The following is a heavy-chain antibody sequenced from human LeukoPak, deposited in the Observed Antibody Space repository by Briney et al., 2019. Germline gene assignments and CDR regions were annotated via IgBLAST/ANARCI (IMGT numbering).Heavy chain of an antibody. Sequence: GGSLRLSCAASGFTFSNDWMSWVRQAPGKGLEWVGRIKSKTDGGTTDYAAPVKGRFTISRDYSKNTLYLQMNSLKTEDTAVYYCTTNFSSGWYEEYFQHWGQGTLVTVSS. CDR1: GFTFSNDW. D-gene: IGHD6-19*01. CDR2: IKSKTDGGTT. V-gene: IGHV3-15*01. J-gene: IGHJ1*01. CDR3: TTNFSSGWYEEYFQH.